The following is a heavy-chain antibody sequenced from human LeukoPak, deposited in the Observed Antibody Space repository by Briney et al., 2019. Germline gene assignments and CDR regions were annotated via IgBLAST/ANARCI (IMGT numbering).Heavy chain of an antibody. D-gene: IGHD5-12*01. J-gene: IGHJ4*02. CDR2: IYPGDSET. Sequence: GESLKISCKGSGSRFTSYWIGWVRQMPGKGLEWMGIIYPGDSETIYSPPFQGQVTISADKSTRTAYLQWSSLEASDTAIYYCARCSFQHYSGYDFWGQGTLVTVSS. V-gene: IGHV5-51*01. CDR3: ARCSFQHYSGYDF. CDR1: GSRFTSYW.